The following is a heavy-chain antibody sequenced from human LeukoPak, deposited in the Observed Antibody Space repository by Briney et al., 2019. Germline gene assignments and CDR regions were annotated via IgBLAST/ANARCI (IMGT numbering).Heavy chain of an antibody. CDR2: INPSGGST. D-gene: IGHD6-19*01. V-gene: IGHV1-46*01. CDR3: ARDQRGGWYDY. CDR1: GYTFTSYY. Sequence: ASVKVSCKASGYTFTSYYMHWVRQAPGQGPEWMGIINPSGGSTSYAQKFQGRVTMTRDTSISTAYMELSSLRSEDMAVYYCARDQRGGWYDYWGQGTLVTVSS. J-gene: IGHJ4*02.